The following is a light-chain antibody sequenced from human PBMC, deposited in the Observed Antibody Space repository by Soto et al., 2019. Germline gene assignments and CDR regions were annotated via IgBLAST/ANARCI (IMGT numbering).Light chain of an antibody. CDR2: DAS. CDR1: QSVSGW. J-gene: IGKJ2*01. CDR3: RPHHTCPLA. Sequence: THSQSNLSVNVASTVTLHCRASQSVSGWLAWYQQTPGEAPKLLIYDASALPRGVPSRFSGSGSGAEFTLTIFILQPDALDAFAARPHHTCPLAFG. V-gene: IGKV1-5*01.